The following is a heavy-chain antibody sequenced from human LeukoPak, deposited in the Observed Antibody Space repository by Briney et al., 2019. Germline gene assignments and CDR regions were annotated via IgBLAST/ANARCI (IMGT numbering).Heavy chain of an antibody. CDR1: GYTFTSYG. CDR3: AAAYYGDYVLFDY. V-gene: IGHV1-58*02. D-gene: IGHD4-17*01. CDR2: IVVGSGNT. Sequence: ASVKVSCKASGYTFTSYGISWVRQAPGQGLEWIGWIVVGSGNTNYAQKFQERVTITRDMSTSTAYMELSSLRSEDTAVYYCAAAYYGDYVLFDYWGQGTLVTVSS. J-gene: IGHJ4*02.